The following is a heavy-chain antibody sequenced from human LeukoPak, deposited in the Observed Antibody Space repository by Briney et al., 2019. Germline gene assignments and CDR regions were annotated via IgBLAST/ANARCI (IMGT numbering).Heavy chain of an antibody. D-gene: IGHD2-2*02. V-gene: IGHV1-69*01. J-gene: IGHJ5*02. CDR1: GGTFSSYA. CDR2: IIPIFGTA. CDR3: ARENRARVPAAIRGFDP. Sequence: SVKVSCKASGGTFSSYAISWVRQAPGQGLEWMGGIIPIFGTANYAQKFQGRVTITADESTSTAYMELSGLRSEDTAVYYCARENRARVPAAIRGFDPWGQGTLVTVSS.